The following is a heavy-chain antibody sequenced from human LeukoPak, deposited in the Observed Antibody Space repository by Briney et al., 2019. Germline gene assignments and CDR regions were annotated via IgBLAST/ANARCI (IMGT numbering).Heavy chain of an antibody. CDR3: AKVRAAWDYYYYMDV. Sequence: PGGSLRLSCAASGFTFSSYAMSWVRQAPGKGLEWVSAISGSGGSTYYADSVKGRFTISRDNSKNTLYLQMNSLRAEDTAVYYCAKVRAAWDYYYYMDVWGKGTTVTVSS. CDR1: GFTFSSYA. D-gene: IGHD6-13*01. V-gene: IGHV3-23*01. J-gene: IGHJ6*03. CDR2: ISGSGGST.